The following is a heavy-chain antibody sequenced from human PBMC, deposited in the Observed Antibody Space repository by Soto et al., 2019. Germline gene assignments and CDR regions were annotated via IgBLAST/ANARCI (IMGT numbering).Heavy chain of an antibody. Sequence: GGSLRLSCAASGFTFSSYAMSWVRQAPGKGLEWVSAISGSGGSTYYADSVKGRFTISRDNSKNTLYLQMNSLRAEDTAVYYCAKYQDIVVVVAVPSSYFDYWGQGTLVTVSS. D-gene: IGHD2-15*01. CDR3: AKYQDIVVVVAVPSSYFDY. J-gene: IGHJ4*02. CDR1: GFTFSSYA. V-gene: IGHV3-23*01. CDR2: ISGSGGST.